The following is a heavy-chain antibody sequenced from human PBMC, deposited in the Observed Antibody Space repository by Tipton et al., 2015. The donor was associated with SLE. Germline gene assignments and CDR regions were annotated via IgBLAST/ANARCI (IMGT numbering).Heavy chain of an antibody. D-gene: IGHD2/OR15-2a*01. CDR2: INSDGSSS. Sequence: SLRLSCAASGFTFGSYWMFWVRQAPGKGLVWVSRINSDGSSSIYADSVKGRFTISRDNAKNTLYLQMNSLRAEDTAVYYCTKSTRNMVDYWGQGTLVTVSS. V-gene: IGHV3-74*01. CDR3: TKSTRNMVDY. J-gene: IGHJ4*02. CDR1: GFTFGSYW.